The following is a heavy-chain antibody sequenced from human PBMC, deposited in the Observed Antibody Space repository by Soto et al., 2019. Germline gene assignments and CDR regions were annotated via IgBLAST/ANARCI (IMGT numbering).Heavy chain of an antibody. CDR2: IYHTGST. D-gene: IGHD3-22*01. V-gene: IGHV4-31*03. Sequence: SETLSLTCTVSGVVLGSDAYYWSWIRQHPGKGLEWIGNIYHTGSTYYNPSLKSRVVISLDTSQNQFFLRLSSVTAADTAIYCCARDLNYYDSSEGNWGQGTLVTVSS. CDR1: GVVLGSDAYY. J-gene: IGHJ4*02. CDR3: ARDLNYYDSSEGN.